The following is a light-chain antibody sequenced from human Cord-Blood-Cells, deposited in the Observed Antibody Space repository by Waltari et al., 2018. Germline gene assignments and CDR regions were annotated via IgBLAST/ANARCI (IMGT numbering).Light chain of an antibody. CDR1: STDVGGYNY. CDR3: ASYTSSSTLV. J-gene: IGLJ2*01. V-gene: IGLV2-14*01. Sequence: QPALTQPASVSGSPGQSTTISCTGTSTDVGGYNYVSWYQQHPGKAPNLMVYYVSNRPSGFSIRFSGSNCGKAAPLTISGVQVEDDADYDCASYTSSSTLVFGGGTKLAVL. CDR2: YVS.